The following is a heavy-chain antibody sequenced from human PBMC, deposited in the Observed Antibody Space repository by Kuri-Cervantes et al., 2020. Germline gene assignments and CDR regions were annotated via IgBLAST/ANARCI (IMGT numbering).Heavy chain of an antibody. CDR3: TTRGVLRYFDWLLTYYYGMDV. CDR1: GFTFSNAW. Sequence: GESLKISCAASGFTFSNAWMSWVRQAPGKGLEWVGRIKSKPDGGTTDYAAPVEGRFTISRDDSKNTLYLKMNSLKTEDTAVYYCTTRGVLRYFDWLLTYYYGMDVWGQGTTVTVSS. J-gene: IGHJ6*02. D-gene: IGHD3-9*01. V-gene: IGHV3-15*01. CDR2: IKSKPDGGTT.